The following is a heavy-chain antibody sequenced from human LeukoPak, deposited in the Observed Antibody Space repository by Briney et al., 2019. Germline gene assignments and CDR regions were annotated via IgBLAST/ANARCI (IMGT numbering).Heavy chain of an antibody. CDR3: ARTIFGVVIKPSIAFDI. Sequence: GSIYYSGSTYYNPSLKSRVTISVDTSKNQFSLKLSSVTAADTAVYYCARTIFGVVIKPSIAFDIWGQGTMVTVSS. J-gene: IGHJ3*02. V-gene: IGHV4-39*01. D-gene: IGHD3-3*01. CDR2: IYYSGST.